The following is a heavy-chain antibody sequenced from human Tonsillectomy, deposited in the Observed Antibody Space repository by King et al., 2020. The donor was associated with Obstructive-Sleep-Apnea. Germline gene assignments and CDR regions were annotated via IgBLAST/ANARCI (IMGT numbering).Heavy chain of an antibody. V-gene: IGHV4-31*03. CDR1: GGSISSGGYY. CDR2: IYYSGST. Sequence: VQLQESGPGLVKPSQNLSLTCTVSGGSISSGGYYWSWIRQHPGKGLEWIGYIYYSGSTYYNTSLKSRVTISVDTSKNQFSLKLSSVTAADTAVYYCARDYYGSGSYYNRRQTYGMDVWGQGTTVTVSS. CDR3: ARDYYGSGSYYNRRQTYGMDV. D-gene: IGHD3-10*01. J-gene: IGHJ6*02.